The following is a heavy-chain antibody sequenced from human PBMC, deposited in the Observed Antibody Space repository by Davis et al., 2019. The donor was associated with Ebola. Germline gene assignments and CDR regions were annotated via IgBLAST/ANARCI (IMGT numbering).Heavy chain of an antibody. J-gene: IGHJ6*02. Sequence: GESLKISCSASGFTFSSYAMHWVRQAPGKGLEYVSAISSNGGSTYYANSVKGRFTISRDNSKNTLYLQMNSLRAEDTAVYYCARDMLYYYYGMDVWGQGTTVTVSS. V-gene: IGHV3-64*04. CDR2: ISSNGGST. CDR1: GFTFSSYA. CDR3: ARDMLYYYYGMDV. D-gene: IGHD2-8*01.